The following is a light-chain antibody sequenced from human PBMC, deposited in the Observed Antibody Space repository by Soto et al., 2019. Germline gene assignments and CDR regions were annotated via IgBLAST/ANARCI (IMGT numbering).Light chain of an antibody. CDR2: SDN. J-gene: IGLJ1*01. Sequence: QSLLTQSPSASGTPGQRVTISCSGSSSNIGSNTVNWYHQLPGTAPKLLIYSDNQRPSGVPDRFSGSKSGTSASLAISGLQSEGEADYYCAAWDDSLNGYVFASGTKVTVL. CDR3: AAWDDSLNGYV. V-gene: IGLV1-44*01. CDR1: SSNIGSNT.